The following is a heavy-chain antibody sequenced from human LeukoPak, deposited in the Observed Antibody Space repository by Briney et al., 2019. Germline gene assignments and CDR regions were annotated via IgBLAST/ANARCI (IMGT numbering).Heavy chain of an antibody. J-gene: IGHJ4*02. CDR3: ARTKLSYCLDY. Sequence: PSETLSLTCTVSGDSISRSGYFWGWIRQPPGKGLEWIGSFYYDGSTYYNPSLKSRVTISVDTSKNQFSLNLSSVTAADTAVYYCARTKLSYCLDYWGQGTLVTVSS. V-gene: IGHV4-39*01. D-gene: IGHD2-15*01. CDR1: GDSISRSGYF. CDR2: FYYDGST.